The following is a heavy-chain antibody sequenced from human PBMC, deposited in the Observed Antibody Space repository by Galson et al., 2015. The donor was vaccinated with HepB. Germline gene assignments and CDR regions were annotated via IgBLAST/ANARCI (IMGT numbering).Heavy chain of an antibody. Sequence: SVKVSCKASGYTFTNYAMHWVRQAPGQRLEWMGWINAGNGNTKYSQKFQGRVTIIRDTSASTAYMELSRLRSEDTAVYYCARAGYCSGGSCYLPFYYYGMDVWGQGTTVTVS. CDR1: GYTFTNYA. CDR3: ARAGYCSGGSCYLPFYYYGMDV. J-gene: IGHJ6*02. V-gene: IGHV1-3*01. CDR2: INAGNGNT. D-gene: IGHD2-15*01.